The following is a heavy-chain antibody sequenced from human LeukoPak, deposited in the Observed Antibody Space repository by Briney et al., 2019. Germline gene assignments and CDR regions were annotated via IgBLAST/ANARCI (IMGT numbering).Heavy chain of an antibody. Sequence: SETLSFTCAVYGGSFSGYYWSWIRQPPGKGLEWIGEINHSGSTNYNPSLKSRVTISVDTSKNQFSLKLSSVTAADTAVYYCARGRVLDYWGQGTLVTVSS. J-gene: IGHJ4*02. V-gene: IGHV4-34*01. D-gene: IGHD1-1*01. CDR1: GGSFSGYY. CDR3: ARGRVLDY. CDR2: INHSGST.